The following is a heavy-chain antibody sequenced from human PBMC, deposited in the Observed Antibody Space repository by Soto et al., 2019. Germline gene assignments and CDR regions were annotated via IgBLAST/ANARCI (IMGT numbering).Heavy chain of an antibody. V-gene: IGHV1-69*13. CDR1: GGTFSSYA. CDR3: ANSDDILTGYHPNYYYGMDV. Sequence: SVKVSCKASGGTFSSYAISWVRQAPGQGLEWMGGIIPIFGTANYAQKFQGRVTIIADESTSTAYMELSSLRSEDTAVYYCANSDDILTGYHPNYYYGMDVWGQGTTVT. CDR2: IIPIFGTA. D-gene: IGHD3-9*01. J-gene: IGHJ6*02.